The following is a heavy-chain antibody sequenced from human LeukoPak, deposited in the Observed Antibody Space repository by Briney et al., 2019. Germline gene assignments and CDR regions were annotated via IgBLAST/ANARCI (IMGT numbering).Heavy chain of an antibody. D-gene: IGHD2-2*01. CDR1: GFTFGKYD. CDR3: AKDLIVVPAALDY. CDR2: IQYDGSNK. J-gene: IGHJ4*02. Sequence: GGSLRPSCAASGFTFGKYDLHWVRQAPGKGLEWVAFIQYDGSNKDYADSVKGRFTISRDDSKNTLYLQMNSLRAEDTAVYYCAKDLIVVPAALDYWGQGTLVTVSS. V-gene: IGHV3-30*02.